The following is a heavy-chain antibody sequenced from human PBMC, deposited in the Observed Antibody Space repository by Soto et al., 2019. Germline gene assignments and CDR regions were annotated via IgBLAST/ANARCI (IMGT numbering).Heavy chain of an antibody. CDR1: GFIFSQSW. CDR3: ADPTDLDY. CDR2: IRPDGNKK. J-gene: IGHJ4*02. V-gene: IGHV3-7*01. Sequence: GSLRLSCAASGFIFSQSWMSWVRQAPGKGLEWVASIRPDGNKKFYVDSMKGRFTISRDNAKKSLYLQINNLRAEDEAVYYCADPTDLDYWGQGTLVTVSS.